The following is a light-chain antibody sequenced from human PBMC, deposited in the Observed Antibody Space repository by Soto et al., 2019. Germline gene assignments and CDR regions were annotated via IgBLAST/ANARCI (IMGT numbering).Light chain of an antibody. CDR1: SSDVGGYNY. CDR3: SSYTSSSTLPGV. J-gene: IGLJ2*01. Sequence: QSALTQPASVSGSPGQSITISCTGTSSDVGGYNYVSWYQQHPGKAPKLMIYDVSNRPSGVSNRFSGSKSGNTASLTISGLPAEDEADYYCSSYTSSSTLPGVFGGGTKLTVL. CDR2: DVS. V-gene: IGLV2-14*01.